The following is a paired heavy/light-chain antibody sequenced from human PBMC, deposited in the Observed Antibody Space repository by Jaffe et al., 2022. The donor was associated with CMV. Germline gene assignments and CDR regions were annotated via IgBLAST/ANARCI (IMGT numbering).Light chain of an antibody. J-gene: IGLJ1*01. CDR3: SSYTSSSTLHV. Sequence: QSALTQPASVSGSPGQSITISCTGTSSDVGGYNYVSWYQQHPGKAPKLMIYDVSNRPSGVSNRFSGSKSGNTASLTISGLQAEDEADYYCSSYTSSSTLHVFGTGTKVTVL. CDR1: SSDVGGYNY. CDR2: DVS. V-gene: IGLV2-14*03.
Heavy chain of an antibody. J-gene: IGHJ4*02. CDR1: GFTFSSYA. V-gene: IGHV3-23*04. CDR2: ISGSGGST. D-gene: IGHD2-2*01. CDR3: AKDLGYCSSTSCFDFDY. Sequence: EVQLVESGGGLVQPGGSLRLSCAASGFTFSSYAMSWVRQAPGKGLEWVSAISGSGGSTYYADSVKGRFTISRDNSKNTLYLQMNSLRAEDTAVYYCAKDLGYCSSTSCFDFDYWGQGTLVTVSS.